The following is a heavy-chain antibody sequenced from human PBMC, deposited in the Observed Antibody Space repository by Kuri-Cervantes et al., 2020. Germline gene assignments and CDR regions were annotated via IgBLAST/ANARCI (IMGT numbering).Heavy chain of an antibody. J-gene: IGHJ4*02. CDR1: GFTFSNYA. D-gene: IGHD5-18*01. Sequence: GESLKISCAASGFTFSNYAMHWVRQAPGKGLEWVAVISYDGGNKFYADSVKGRFTISRDNSKNTLYLQMNSLRAEDTAVYYCAKVLGYSYGFFDYWGQGTLVTVSS. CDR3: AKVLGYSYGFFDY. CDR2: ISYDGGNK. V-gene: IGHV3-30-3*01.